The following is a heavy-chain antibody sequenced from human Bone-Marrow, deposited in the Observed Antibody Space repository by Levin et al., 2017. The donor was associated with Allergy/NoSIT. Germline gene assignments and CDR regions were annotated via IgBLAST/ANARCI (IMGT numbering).Heavy chain of an antibody. CDR1: GFSFSLYW. J-gene: IGHJ4*02. D-gene: IGHD1-26*01. Sequence: PGGSLRLSCVGSGFSFSLYWMHWVRQVPGKGLVWVSRINGDGSSSNYADSVKGRFTISRDNAKNTVYLQMNSLRPADTAVYYCARVGATTFYWGQGTLVTVSS. V-gene: IGHV3-74*01. CDR2: INGDGSSS. CDR3: ARVGATTFY.